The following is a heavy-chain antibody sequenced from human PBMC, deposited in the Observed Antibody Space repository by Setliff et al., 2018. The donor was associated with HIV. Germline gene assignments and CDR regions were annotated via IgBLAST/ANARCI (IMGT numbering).Heavy chain of an antibody. CDR2: IWYDGSKK. Sequence: SLRLSCVASGFTFSNFAMHWVRQAPGKGLEWVSVIWYDGSKKYYGDSAKGRFTISRDNAKKSLYLQMNSLRAEDTAVYYCVSTPGVFYFDFWGQGTPVTVSS. J-gene: IGHJ4*02. CDR1: GFTFSNFA. V-gene: IGHV3-30*07. CDR3: VSTPGVFYFDF. D-gene: IGHD2-15*01.